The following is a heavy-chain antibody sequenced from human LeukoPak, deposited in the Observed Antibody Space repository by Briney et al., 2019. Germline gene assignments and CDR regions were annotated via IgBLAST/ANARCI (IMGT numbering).Heavy chain of an antibody. V-gene: IGHV1-69*05. CDR3: ARSVYVSSGYPSPYGWFDP. D-gene: IGHD3-22*01. CDR2: IIPIFGTA. J-gene: IGHJ5*02. CDR1: GGTFSSYA. Sequence: ASVKVSCKASGGTFSSYAISWVRQAPGQGLEWMGGIIPIFGTANYAQKFQGRVTITTDESTTTAYMELSSLRSEDTAVYYWARSVYVSSGYPSPYGWFDPWGQGTLVTDSS.